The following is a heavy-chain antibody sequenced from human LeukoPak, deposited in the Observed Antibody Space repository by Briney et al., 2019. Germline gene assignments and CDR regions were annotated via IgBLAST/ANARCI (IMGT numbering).Heavy chain of an antibody. J-gene: IGHJ6*03. CDR2: INHSGST. Sequence: PSETLSLTCAVYGGSSSGYYWGWIRQPPGKGLEWIGEINHSGSTNYNPSLKSRVTISVDTSKNQFSLKLSSVTAADTAVYFCARVGYSYVINDWSRTGLGAYPTKYYYHMDVWGKGTTVTVSS. CDR3: ARVGYSYVINDWSRTGLGAYPTKYYYHMDV. V-gene: IGHV4-34*01. CDR1: GGSSSGYY. D-gene: IGHD5-18*01.